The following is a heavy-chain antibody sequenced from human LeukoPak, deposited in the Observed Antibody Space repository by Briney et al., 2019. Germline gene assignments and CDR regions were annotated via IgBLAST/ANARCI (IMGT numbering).Heavy chain of an antibody. J-gene: IGHJ4*02. CDR2: INYSGST. V-gene: IGHV4-59*01. Sequence: SETLSLTCTVSGGSISSYYWSWIRQPPGKGLEWIGNINYSGSTNYNPSLKSRVTISVDTSKNQFSLNLSSVTAADTAAYYCARMIRVYYFDYWGQGTLVTVSS. CDR3: ARMIRVYYFDY. CDR1: GGSISSYY. D-gene: IGHD2-8*01.